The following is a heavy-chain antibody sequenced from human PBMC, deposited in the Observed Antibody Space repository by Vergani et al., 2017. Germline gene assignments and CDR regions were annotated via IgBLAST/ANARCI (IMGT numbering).Heavy chain of an antibody. V-gene: IGHV3-43*01. CDR3: AKDISXWPEYYYYYYGMDV. CDR2: ISWDGGST. CDR1: GFTFDDYT. J-gene: IGHJ6*02. Sequence: EVQLVESGGVVVQPGGSLRLSCAASGFTFDDYTMHWVRQAPGKGLEWVCLISWDGGSTYYADSVKGRFTISRDNSKNSLYLQMNSLRTEDTALYYCAKDISXWPEYYYYYYGMDVWGQGTTVTVSS. D-gene: IGHD6-19*01.